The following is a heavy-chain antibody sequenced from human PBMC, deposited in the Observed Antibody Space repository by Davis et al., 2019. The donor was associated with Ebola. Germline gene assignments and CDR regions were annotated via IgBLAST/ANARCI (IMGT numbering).Heavy chain of an antibody. J-gene: IGHJ6*02. Sequence: GESLKISCAASGFTFSSYWMHWVRQAPGKGLVWVSRINSDGSSTSYADSVKGRFTISRDNAKNTLYLQMNSLRAEDTAVYYCARDVITMVQGVIEHYYGMDVWGQGTTVTVSS. V-gene: IGHV3-74*01. D-gene: IGHD3-10*01. CDR3: ARDVITMVQGVIEHYYGMDV. CDR2: INSDGSST. CDR1: GFTFSSYW.